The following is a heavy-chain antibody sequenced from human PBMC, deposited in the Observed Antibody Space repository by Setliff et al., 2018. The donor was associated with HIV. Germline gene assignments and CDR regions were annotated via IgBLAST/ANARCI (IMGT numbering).Heavy chain of an antibody. J-gene: IGHJ3*02. Sequence: SVKVSCKASGVTFSSYAINWVRQAPGQGLEWMGRIIPIFGTTNYAQKFQGRVTITADKSTSTAYTEMSSLRSEDTAIYYCARDRSEAVAGRDAFDIWGQGTMVTVS. CDR1: GVTFSSYA. CDR3: ARDRSEAVAGRDAFDI. D-gene: IGHD6-19*01. V-gene: IGHV1-69*06. CDR2: IIPIFGTT.